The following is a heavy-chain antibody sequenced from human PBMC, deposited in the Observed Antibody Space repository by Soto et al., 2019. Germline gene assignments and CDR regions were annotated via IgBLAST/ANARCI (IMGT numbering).Heavy chain of an antibody. J-gene: IGHJ4*02. CDR3: AHRHRDSGGLLDY. CDR1: GFSLDTSGAA. V-gene: IGHV2-5*02. D-gene: IGHD3-10*01. CDR2: IYWDDDK. Sequence: QITLKESGPTLVKPTQTLTLTCTFSGFSLDTSGAAVGWIRQPPGKGLERHSVIYWDDDKGSSPSLRSRLTITKDTSNNQVVPTMTNMDPVDTATYYCAHRHRDSGGLLDYWGQGTRVTVPT.